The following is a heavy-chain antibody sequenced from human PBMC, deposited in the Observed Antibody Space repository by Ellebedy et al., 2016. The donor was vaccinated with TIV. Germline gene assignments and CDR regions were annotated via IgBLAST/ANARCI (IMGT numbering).Heavy chain of an antibody. CDR1: AYSLTSNG. V-gene: IGHV1-18*01. CDR2: IGAYNGNT. Sequence: AASVKVSCRASAYSLTSNGISWVRQAPGQGLEGRGWIGAYNGNTNYAQKFQGRVTMTTDTSTSTVYMDLRSLRSDDTAVYYCARGLWFGELDVWGQGTTVTVSS. J-gene: IGHJ6*02. CDR3: ARGLWFGELDV. D-gene: IGHD3-10*01.